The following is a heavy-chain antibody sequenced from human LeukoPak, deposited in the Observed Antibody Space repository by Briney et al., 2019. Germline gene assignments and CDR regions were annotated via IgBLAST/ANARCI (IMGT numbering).Heavy chain of an antibody. V-gene: IGHV3-7*01. CDR2: IKEDGSAK. D-gene: IGHD1-14*01. CDR3: ARDPETERGRDGLDY. Sequence: GGSLRLSCAASGFTFSKYWMSGVRQAPGKGLEWVANIKEDGSAKGYVESVKGRFTISRDNAKNSMFLQMNNMRPEDTAVYYCARDPETERGRDGLDYWGQGTLVTVSS. CDR1: GFTFSKYW. J-gene: IGHJ4*02.